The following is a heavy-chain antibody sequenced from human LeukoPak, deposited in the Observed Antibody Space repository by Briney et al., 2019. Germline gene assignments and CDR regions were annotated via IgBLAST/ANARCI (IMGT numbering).Heavy chain of an antibody. CDR3: ARARVWFGELQEFGP. Sequence: SVKVSCKASGGTFSSYAISWVRQAPGQGLEWMGGIIPIFGTANYTQKFQGRVTITADESTSTAYMELSSLRSEDTGVYYCARARVWFGELQEFGPWGQGTLVTVSS. D-gene: IGHD3-10*01. J-gene: IGHJ5*02. CDR1: GGTFSSYA. V-gene: IGHV1-69*13. CDR2: IIPIFGTA.